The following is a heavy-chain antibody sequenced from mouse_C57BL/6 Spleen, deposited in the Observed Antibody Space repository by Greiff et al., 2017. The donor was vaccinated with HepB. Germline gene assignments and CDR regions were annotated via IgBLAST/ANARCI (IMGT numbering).Heavy chain of an antibody. V-gene: IGHV1-62-2*01. CDR1: GYTFTEYT. Sequence: QVQLKESGAELVKPGASVKLSCKASGYTFTEYTIHWVKQRSGQGLEWIGWFYPGSGSIKYNEKFKDKATLTADKSSSTVYMELSRLTSEDSAVYFCARHEDITGTWAPYFDYWGQGTTLTVSS. CDR2: FYPGSGSI. CDR3: ARHEDITGTWAPYFDY. D-gene: IGHD4-1*01. J-gene: IGHJ2*01.